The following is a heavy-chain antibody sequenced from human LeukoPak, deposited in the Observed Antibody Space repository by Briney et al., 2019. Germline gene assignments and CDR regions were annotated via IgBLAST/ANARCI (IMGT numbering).Heavy chain of an antibody. J-gene: IGHJ3*02. Sequence: GGSLRLSCTVSGFTVSSHYMNWVRQAPGKGLEWVSVIYSGGSTNYANSVRGRFTISRDNSKNTLYLQMNSLRAEDTAVYYCAREEYSSRRDQDPFDIWGQGTTVTVSS. CDR2: IYSGGST. CDR1: GFTVSSHY. CDR3: AREEYSSRRDQDPFDI. V-gene: IGHV3-66*01. D-gene: IGHD6-13*01.